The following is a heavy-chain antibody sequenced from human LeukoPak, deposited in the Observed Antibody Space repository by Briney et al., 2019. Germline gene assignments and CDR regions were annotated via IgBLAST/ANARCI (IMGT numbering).Heavy chain of an antibody. D-gene: IGHD3-10*01. CDR1: GYTLTELS. J-gene: IGHJ6*03. Sequence: ASVKVSCKVSGYTLTELSMHWVRQAPGKGLEWMGGFDPEDGETIYAQKFQGRVTMTEDTSTDTAYMELSRLRSDDTAVYYCAREGSGGDYYYYMDVWGKGTTVTVSS. V-gene: IGHV1-24*01. CDR2: FDPEDGET. CDR3: AREGSGGDYYYYMDV.